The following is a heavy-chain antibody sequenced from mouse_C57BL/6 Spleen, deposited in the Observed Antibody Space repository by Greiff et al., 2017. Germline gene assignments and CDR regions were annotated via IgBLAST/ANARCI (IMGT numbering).Heavy chain of an antibody. CDR2: ISGGGGNT. V-gene: IGHV5-9*01. CDR1: GFTFSSYT. Sequence: EVQLVESGGGLVKPGGSLKLSCAASGFTFSSYTMSWVRQTPEKRLEWVATISGGGGNTYYPDSVKGRFTISRDNAKNTLYLQMSSLRSEDTALYYCARVLRRYYAMDYWGQGTSVTVSS. J-gene: IGHJ4*01. D-gene: IGHD2-12*01. CDR3: ARVLRRYYAMDY.